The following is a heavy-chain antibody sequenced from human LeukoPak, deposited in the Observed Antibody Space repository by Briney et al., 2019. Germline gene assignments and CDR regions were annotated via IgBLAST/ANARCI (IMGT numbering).Heavy chain of an antibody. CDR1: GGSISSSSYY. CDR3: ARRGYDFWSGYYDY. Sequence: PSETLSLTCTVSGGSISSSSYYWGRIRQPPGKGLEWIGSIYYSGSTYYNPSLKSRVTISVDTSKNQFSLKLSSVTAADTAVYYCARRGYDFWSGYYDYWGQGTLVTVSS. J-gene: IGHJ4*02. V-gene: IGHV4-39*01. D-gene: IGHD3-3*01. CDR2: IYYSGST.